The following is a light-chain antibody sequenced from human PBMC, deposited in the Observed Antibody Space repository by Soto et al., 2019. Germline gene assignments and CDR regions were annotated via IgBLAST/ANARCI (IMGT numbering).Light chain of an antibody. CDR2: SNN. CDR1: ISNIGSNT. J-gene: IGLJ2*01. Sequence: QSVLTQPPSASGTPGQRVTISCSGSISNIGSNTVNWYQQLPGTAPKLLIYSNNQRPLGVPDRFSGSKSGTSASLAISGLQSEDEADYYCAAWDDSLNVVLFGGGTKVTVL. CDR3: AAWDDSLNVVL. V-gene: IGLV1-44*01.